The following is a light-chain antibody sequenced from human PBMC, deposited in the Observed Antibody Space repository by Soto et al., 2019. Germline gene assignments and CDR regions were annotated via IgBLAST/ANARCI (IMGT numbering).Light chain of an antibody. CDR2: GAS. CDR1: QSVSNNY. V-gene: IGKV3D-20*02. J-gene: IGKJ1*01. CDR3: QQRDIWQWT. Sequence: EIVLTQSPGTLSLSPGERATLSCRASQSVSNNYLAWYQQKPGQAPRLLIYGASNRATGIPDRFSGSGSGTDLTLTISSLEPEDCAVHYRQQRDIWQWTFGQGSKVDIX.